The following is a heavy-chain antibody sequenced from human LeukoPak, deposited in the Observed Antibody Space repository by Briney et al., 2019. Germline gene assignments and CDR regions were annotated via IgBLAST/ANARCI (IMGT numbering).Heavy chain of an antibody. V-gene: IGHV3-33*01. J-gene: IGHJ5*02. CDR1: GFTFSSYG. CDR2: IWYDGSNK. CDR3: ARRDYDFWSGVRVGWFDP. D-gene: IGHD3-3*01. Sequence: GGSLRLSCAASGFTFSSYGMHWVRQAPGKGLEWVAVIWYDGSNKYYADSVKGRFTISRDNSKNTLYLQMNSLRAEDTAVYYCARRDYDFWSGVRVGWFDPWGQGTLVTVSS.